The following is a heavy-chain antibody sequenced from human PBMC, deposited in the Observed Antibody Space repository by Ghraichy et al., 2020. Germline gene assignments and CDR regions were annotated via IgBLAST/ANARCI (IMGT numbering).Heavy chain of an antibody. CDR1: GYTFTGHY. CDR2: INPNSGGT. D-gene: IGHD4-11*01. J-gene: IGHJ6*02. Sequence: APVKVSCKASGYTFTGHYIHWVRQAPGQGLEWMGWINPNSGGTKYAQKFQGWVTMTRDTSISTTYLELRRLMSDDTAIYYCARSLASVTSYFYYSVDVWGQGTTVTVSS. CDR3: ARSLASVTSYFYYSVDV. V-gene: IGHV1-2*04.